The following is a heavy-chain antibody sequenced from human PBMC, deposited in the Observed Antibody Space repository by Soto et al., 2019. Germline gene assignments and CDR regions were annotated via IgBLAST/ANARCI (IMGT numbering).Heavy chain of an antibody. CDR1: GFTVSTNY. Sequence: PGGSLRLSCAASGFTVSTNYTSWVRQAPGKGLEWVSIIYSGGTTYYADSVKGRFTISGDNAKNTLYLQMDSLRAEDTAVYYCARGCSGDCNFDYWGQGTLVTVSS. V-gene: IGHV3-53*01. D-gene: IGHD2-21*02. CDR3: ARGCSGDCNFDY. CDR2: IYSGGTT. J-gene: IGHJ4*02.